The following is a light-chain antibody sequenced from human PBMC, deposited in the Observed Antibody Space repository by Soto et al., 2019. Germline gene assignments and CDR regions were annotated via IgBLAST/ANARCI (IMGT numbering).Light chain of an antibody. CDR1: QSARLS. Sequence: EKVMTHSPATLSVSPGEGATLSARASQSARLSLGWYQQKPGQAPRLLIYDVSTRATGVPARFSGSGSGTEFTLTISSPQSEDFAVYYCQQYNNWPPTFGQGTRLEI. V-gene: IGKV3-15*01. CDR2: DVS. J-gene: IGKJ5*01. CDR3: QQYNNWPPT.